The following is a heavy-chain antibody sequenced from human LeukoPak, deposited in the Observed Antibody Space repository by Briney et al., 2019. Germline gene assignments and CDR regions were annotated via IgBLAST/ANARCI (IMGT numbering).Heavy chain of an antibody. J-gene: IGHJ4*02. CDR2: IYRTGIT. Sequence: SETLSLTCAVSGGSINSETYYWAWIRQNPGKDLEWIGYIYRTGITYPNPSLKSRVSMSIDTSKNQFSLKLTSVTAADTAVYYCARWYYDSSGRRYFDYWGQGTLVTVSS. V-gene: IGHV4-31*11. D-gene: IGHD3-22*01. CDR1: GGSINSETYY. CDR3: ARWYYDSSGRRYFDY.